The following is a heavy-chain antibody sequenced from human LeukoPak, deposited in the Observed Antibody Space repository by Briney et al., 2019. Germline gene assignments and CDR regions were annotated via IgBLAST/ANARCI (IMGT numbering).Heavy chain of an antibody. CDR3: ATDDYRGLGY. CDR2: IIQDGSAT. CDR1: GITFSNYW. V-gene: IGHV3-74*01. J-gene: IGHJ4*02. D-gene: IGHD3-16*01. Sequence: SGGSLRLSCATSGITFSNYWMHWVRQAPGKGLVWVSHIIQDGSATFCADSVKGRFTISRDNAKNTVYLQMNSLTAEDTAVYYCATDDYRGLGYWGQGTLVTVSS.